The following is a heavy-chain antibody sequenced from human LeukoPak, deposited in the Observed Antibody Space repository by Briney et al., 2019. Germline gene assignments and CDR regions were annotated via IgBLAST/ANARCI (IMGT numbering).Heavy chain of an antibody. CDR3: TTLIHFYFDN. D-gene: IGHD3-3*02. V-gene: IGHV3-15*01. CDR2: IKSQTDGGTT. CDR1: GLTFSNTR. Sequence: PGGSLRLSCTASGLTFSNTRMSWVRQAPGKVLEWVGHIKSQTDGGTTDYAAPMKDRFTISRDDSENTLYLQIDSLKIDDTAVYYCTTLIHFYFDNWGQGILVTVSS. J-gene: IGHJ4*02.